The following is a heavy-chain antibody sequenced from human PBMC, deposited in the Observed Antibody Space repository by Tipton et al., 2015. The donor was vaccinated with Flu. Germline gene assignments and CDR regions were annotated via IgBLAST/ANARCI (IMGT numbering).Heavy chain of an antibody. CDR1: GGSISSYY. J-gene: IGHJ6*02. D-gene: IGHD3-3*01. Sequence: LRLSCTVSGGSISSYYWSWIRQPPGKGLEWIGYIYYSGSTNYNPSLKSRVTISVDTSKNQFSLKLSSVTAADTAAYYCARTGSGYYGYYGMDVWGQGTTVTVSS. CDR2: IYYSGST. CDR3: ARTGSGYYGYYGMDV. V-gene: IGHV4-59*01.